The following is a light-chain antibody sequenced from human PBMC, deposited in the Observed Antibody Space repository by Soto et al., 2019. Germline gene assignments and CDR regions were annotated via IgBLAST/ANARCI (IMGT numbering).Light chain of an antibody. Sequence: IQMTQSPSSVYASVGDTVTITCRASQLISSWLAWYQQKPGKAPKLLIYAASNLQSRVPSRFSGSESGTDFTLTISSLQPEDFATYYCQQASSFPLTFGGGTKVDIK. V-gene: IGKV1-12*01. CDR3: QQASSFPLT. CDR2: AAS. CDR1: QLISSW. J-gene: IGKJ4*01.